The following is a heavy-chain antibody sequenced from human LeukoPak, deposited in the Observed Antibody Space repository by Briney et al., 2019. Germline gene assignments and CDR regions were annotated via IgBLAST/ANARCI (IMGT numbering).Heavy chain of an antibody. V-gene: IGHV1-2*02. Sequence: ASVKVSCKASGYTFTGYYMHWVRQAPGQGLEWMGWINPNSGGTNYAQKFQGRVTMTRGTSISTAYMELSRLRSDDTAVYYCARVGIVVVPAAGLDYGGGGPLVTVSS. J-gene: IGHJ4*02. CDR2: INPNSGGT. D-gene: IGHD2-2*01. CDR1: GYTFTGYY. CDR3: ARVGIVVVPAAGLDY.